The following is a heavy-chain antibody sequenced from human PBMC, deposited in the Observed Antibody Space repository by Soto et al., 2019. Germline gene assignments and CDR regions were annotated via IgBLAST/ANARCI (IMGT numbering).Heavy chain of an antibody. J-gene: IGHJ4*02. D-gene: IGHD2-15*01. V-gene: IGHV4-34*01. Sequence: SETLSLTCAVYGGSFSGYYWSWIRQPPGKGLEWIGEINHSGSTNYNPSLKSRVTISVDTSKNQFSLKLSSVTAADTAVYYCARAQGYCSGGSCYSDYWGQGTLVTVSS. CDR2: INHSGST. CDR3: ARAQGYCSGGSCYSDY. CDR1: GGSFSGYY.